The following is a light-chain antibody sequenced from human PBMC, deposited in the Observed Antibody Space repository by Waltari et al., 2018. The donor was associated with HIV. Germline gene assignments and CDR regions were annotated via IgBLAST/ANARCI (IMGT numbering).Light chain of an antibody. J-gene: IGLJ1*01. CDR3: QSADSTGTYPDV. Sequence: SYELTQPPSVSVSPGQTARITCPGDALPKQYAYWYQQKPGQAPVLVIYKDNERPSGIPERCSGSSSGTTVTLTISGVQTEDEADYYCQSADSTGTYPDVFGPGTKVTVL. V-gene: IGLV3-25*03. CDR2: KDN. CDR1: ALPKQY.